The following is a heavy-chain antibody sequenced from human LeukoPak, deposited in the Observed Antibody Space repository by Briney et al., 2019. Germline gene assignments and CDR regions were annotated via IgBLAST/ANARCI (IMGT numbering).Heavy chain of an antibody. Sequence: GGSLRLSCAASGFTFSSYGMHWVRQAPGKGLEWVAVISYDGSNKYYADSVKGRFTIARDNSKNTPYLQMNSLRAEDTAVYYCAKGGTVTTRSHFDYWGQGTLVTVSS. CDR2: ISYDGSNK. CDR3: AKGGTVTTRSHFDY. J-gene: IGHJ4*02. D-gene: IGHD4-17*01. V-gene: IGHV3-30*18. CDR1: GFTFSSYG.